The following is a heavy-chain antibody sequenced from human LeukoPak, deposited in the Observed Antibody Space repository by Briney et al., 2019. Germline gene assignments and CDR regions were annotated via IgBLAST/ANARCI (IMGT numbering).Heavy chain of an antibody. V-gene: IGHV3-48*03. CDR3: ARDHNGPYTFDY. D-gene: IGHD2-2*02. Sequence: GGSLRLSCVASGFTFSNYEMNWVRQAPGKGLEWVSYISSSGTTIYYADSVKGRFTISRDNAKNSLSLQMNSLKVEDTAVYYCARDHNGPYTFDYWGQGTLVTVSS. J-gene: IGHJ4*02. CDR1: GFTFSNYE. CDR2: ISSSGTTI.